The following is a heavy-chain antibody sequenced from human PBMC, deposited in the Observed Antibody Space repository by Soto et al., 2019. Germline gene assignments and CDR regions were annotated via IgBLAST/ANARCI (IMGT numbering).Heavy chain of an antibody. J-gene: IGHJ4*02. V-gene: IGHV4-31*03. D-gene: IGHD3-22*01. Sequence: SETLSLTCSVSGMSIKSGGYYWTWIRQLPGKGLEWIGDIYYTGSTYYHPSLKTRVTLSMDTSKNQFSLNLGSATAADTAVYYCATQPRYDSIGYFYYWGQGAQVTVSS. CDR3: ATQPRYDSIGYFYY. CDR2: IYYTGST. CDR1: GMSIKSGGYY.